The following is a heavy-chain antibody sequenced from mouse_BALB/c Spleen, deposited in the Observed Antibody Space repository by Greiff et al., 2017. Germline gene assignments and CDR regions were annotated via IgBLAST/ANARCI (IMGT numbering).Heavy chain of an antibody. J-gene: IGHJ4*01. CDR1: GFSLTSYD. V-gene: IGHV2-9-2*01. CDR2: IWTGGGT. CDR3: VRAYDYAMDY. D-gene: IGHD2-14*01. Sequence: VPLVASGPGLVAPSQSLSITCPVSGFSLTSYDISWIRQPPGKGLEWLGVIWTGGGTNYNSAFMSRLSISKDNSKSQVFLKMNSLQTDDTAIYYCVRAYDYAMDYWGQGTSVTVSS.